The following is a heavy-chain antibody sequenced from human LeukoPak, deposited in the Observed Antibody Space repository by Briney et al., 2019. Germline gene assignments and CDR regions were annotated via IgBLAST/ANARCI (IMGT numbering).Heavy chain of an antibody. V-gene: IGHV4-30-4*01. CDR1: GASISSGDYL. CDR3: ARRGSSSWSGVDI. CDR2: IYYSGST. D-gene: IGHD6-13*01. J-gene: IGHJ3*02. Sequence: PSETLSLTCTVSGASISSGDYLWSWIRQPPGMGLEWIGNIYYSGSTNYNASLKSRVTISIDTSKNQFSLNLSTVTAADTAVYYCARRGSSSWSGVDIWGQGTMVTVSS.